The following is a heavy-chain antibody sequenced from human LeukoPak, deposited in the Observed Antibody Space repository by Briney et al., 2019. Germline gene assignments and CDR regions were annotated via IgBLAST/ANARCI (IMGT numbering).Heavy chain of an antibody. CDR2: INPSDSDT. D-gene: IGHD1-26*01. CDR3: ARHHRGVGADWFDP. J-gene: IGHJ5*02. Sequence: GESLKISCKGSGYTFNTYWIGWVRQMPGKGLEWMGIINPSDSDTTCSPSFQGQVTISADRSISTAYLQWSSLKASDTAIYYCARHHRGVGADWFDPWGQGTLVTVSS. V-gene: IGHV5-51*01. CDR1: GYTFNTYW.